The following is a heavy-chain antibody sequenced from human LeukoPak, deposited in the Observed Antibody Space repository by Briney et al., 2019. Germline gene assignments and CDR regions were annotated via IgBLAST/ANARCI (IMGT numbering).Heavy chain of an antibody. J-gene: IGHJ4*02. Sequence: GGSLRLSCAASGFTFSSYAMSWVRLAPGKGLEWVSAIIGGGGTTYYADSVKGRFTISRDNSMNTLFLQMNSLRADDTAVYYCAKDPDSRSQGYFDYWGQGTLVTVSS. CDR1: GFTFSSYA. CDR2: IIGGGGTT. CDR3: AKDPDSRSQGYFDY. V-gene: IGHV3-23*01. D-gene: IGHD1-26*01.